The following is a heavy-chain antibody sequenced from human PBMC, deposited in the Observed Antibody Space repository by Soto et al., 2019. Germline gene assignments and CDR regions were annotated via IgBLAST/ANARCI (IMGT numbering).Heavy chain of an antibody. Sequence: ETLSLTCTVSGASISSFYWSWIRQPPGEGLEWIGYIFHSGSTNYNPSLKSRATISVDTSKNLFSLKLSSVTAADTAVYYCARDQNGSPHFDYWGQGTLVTVSS. J-gene: IGHJ4*02. CDR3: ARDQNGSPHFDY. V-gene: IGHV4-59*01. CDR2: IFHSGST. CDR1: GASISSFY. D-gene: IGHD1-26*01.